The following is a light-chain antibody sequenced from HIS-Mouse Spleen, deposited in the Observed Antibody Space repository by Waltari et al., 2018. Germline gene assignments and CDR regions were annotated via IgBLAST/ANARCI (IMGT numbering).Light chain of an antibody. Sequence: LTQPRSVSGSPGQSVTISCTGTSSDVGGYNYVSWYQQHPGKAPKLMIYDVSKRPSGVPDRFSGSKSGNTASLTISGLQAEDEADYYCCSYAGSYTLVFGGGTKLTVI. CDR3: CSYAGSYTLV. J-gene: IGLJ3*02. V-gene: IGLV2-11*01. CDR1: SSDVGGYNY. CDR2: DVS.